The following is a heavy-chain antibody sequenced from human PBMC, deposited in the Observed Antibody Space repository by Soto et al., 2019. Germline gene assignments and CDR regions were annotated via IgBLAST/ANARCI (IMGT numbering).Heavy chain of an antibody. CDR2: IYHSGST. D-gene: IGHD1-26*01. V-gene: IGHV4-34*01. CDR1: GGSFSGYY. CDR3: ARWSGSYYAGDY. J-gene: IGHJ4*01. Sequence: SETLSLTCAAYGGSFSGYYWSWIRQPPGKGLEWIGEIYHSGSTNYNPSLKSRVTISVDKSKNQFSLKLSSVTAADTAVYYCARWSGSYYAGDYWGHGTLVTVSS.